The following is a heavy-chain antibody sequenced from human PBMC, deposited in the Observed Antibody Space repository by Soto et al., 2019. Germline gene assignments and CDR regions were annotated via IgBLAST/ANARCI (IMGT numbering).Heavy chain of an antibody. V-gene: IGHV1-18*04. J-gene: IGHJ5*02. CDR3: ARGTVTSGRWFCP. D-gene: IGHD4-17*01. CDR2: ISSLNGNT. Sequence: QVHLVQSETEVKEPGASVTVSCKTSDSTFTGYTINWVRQAPGQGLEWLGWISSLNGNTNYARKYQGRLTITTNTSATTPYMELRSLRSDDTAVYFCARGTVTSGRWFCPWGQGTLVTVSS. CDR1: DSTFTGYT.